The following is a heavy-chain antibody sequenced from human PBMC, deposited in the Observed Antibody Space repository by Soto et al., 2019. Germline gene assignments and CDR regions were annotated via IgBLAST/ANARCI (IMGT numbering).Heavy chain of an antibody. CDR2: ISSSSSYI. CDR3: ARDRVRYYDILTGYYFDSFDI. Sequence: GGSLILSWAASGFTFSSYSMNWVRQAPGKGLEWVSSISSSSSYIYYADSVKGRFTISRDNAKNSLYLQMNSLRAEDTAVYYCARDRVRYYDILTGYYFDSFDIWGQGTMVTVSS. CDR1: GFTFSSYS. J-gene: IGHJ3*02. D-gene: IGHD3-9*01. V-gene: IGHV3-21*01.